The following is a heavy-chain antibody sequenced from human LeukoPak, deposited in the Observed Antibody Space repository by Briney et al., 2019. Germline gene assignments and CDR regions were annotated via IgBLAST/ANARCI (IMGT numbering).Heavy chain of an antibody. J-gene: IGHJ6*02. CDR1: GYTFTSYD. CDR3: AREGAFPQGSIAAAGTCGMDV. D-gene: IGHD6-13*01. V-gene: IGHV1-8*01. CDR2: MNPNSGNT. Sequence: ASVKVSCKASGYTFTSYDINWVRQATGQGLEWMGWMNPNSGNTGYAQKFQGRVTVTRNTSISTAYMELSSLRSEDTAVYYCAREGAFPQGSIAAAGTCGMDVWGQGTTVTVSS.